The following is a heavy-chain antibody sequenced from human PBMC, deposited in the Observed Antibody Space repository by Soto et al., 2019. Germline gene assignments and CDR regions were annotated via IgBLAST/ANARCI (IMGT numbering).Heavy chain of an antibody. J-gene: IGHJ4*02. CDR3: ARDSPFDDSSAYLDY. D-gene: IGHD3-22*01. CDR2: IKQDGSKK. CDR1: GFTFSNYW. V-gene: IGHV3-7*01. Sequence: GGSLRLSCAASGFTFSNYWMSWVRQAPGKGLEWVANIKQDGSKKYYVDSVKGRLTISRDNAKNSLYLQMNSLRAEDTAVYYCARDSPFDDSSAYLDYWGQGTLVTV.